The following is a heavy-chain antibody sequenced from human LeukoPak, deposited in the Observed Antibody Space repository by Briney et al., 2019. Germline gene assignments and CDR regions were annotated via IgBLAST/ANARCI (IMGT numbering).Heavy chain of an antibody. Sequence: GSLRPSCAASGFTFSSYSMNWVRQAPGKGLEWVSSISSSSSYIYYADSVKGRFTISRDNAKNSLYLQMNSLRAEDTAVYYCARGHDYGDYGGYWGQGTLVTVSS. J-gene: IGHJ4*02. CDR2: ISSSSSYI. D-gene: IGHD4-17*01. CDR1: GFTFSSYS. CDR3: ARGHDYGDYGGY. V-gene: IGHV3-21*01.